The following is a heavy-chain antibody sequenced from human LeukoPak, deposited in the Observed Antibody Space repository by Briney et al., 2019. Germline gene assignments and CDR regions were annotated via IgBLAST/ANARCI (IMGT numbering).Heavy chain of an antibody. D-gene: IGHD5-12*01. CDR2: MFNNKIS. CDR1: GSSLTDYF. J-gene: IGHJ4*02. V-gene: IGHV4-59*01. Sequence: SETLSLTCNVSGSSLTDYFWSWIRQPPGKGLEWIGYMFNNKISNYNPSLKSRVTISIDTSKNQFSLELSAVTAADTAVYYCARDQNFGGYTIDYWGQGTLVTVSS. CDR3: ARDQNFGGYTIDY.